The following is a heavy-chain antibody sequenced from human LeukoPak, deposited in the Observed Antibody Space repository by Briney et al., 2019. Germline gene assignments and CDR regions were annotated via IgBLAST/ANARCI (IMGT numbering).Heavy chain of an antibody. Sequence: PGGSLRLSCAASGFTFSDYYMSWIRQAPGKGLEWVSYISSSGSTIYYADSVKGRFTISRDNAKNSLYLQMNSLRAEDTAVYYCARDWSTVTHGYYYGMDVWGQGTTVTVSS. CDR3: ARDWSTVTHGYYYGMDV. J-gene: IGHJ6*02. CDR1: GFTFSDYY. V-gene: IGHV3-11*01. D-gene: IGHD4-11*01. CDR2: ISSSGSTI.